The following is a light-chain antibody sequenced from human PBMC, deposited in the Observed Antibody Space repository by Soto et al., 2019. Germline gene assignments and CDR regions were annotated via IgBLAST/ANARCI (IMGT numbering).Light chain of an antibody. Sequence: EIVLTQSPGTLSLSPGERATLSCRASQSVSSSYLAWYQQKPGQATRLLIYGASNRATGIPDRFSGSGSGTDFTLTISRLEPEDFAIYYCHQYGSSPYTFGQGTKLEIK. CDR3: HQYGSSPYT. CDR1: QSVSSSY. J-gene: IGKJ2*01. CDR2: GAS. V-gene: IGKV3-20*01.